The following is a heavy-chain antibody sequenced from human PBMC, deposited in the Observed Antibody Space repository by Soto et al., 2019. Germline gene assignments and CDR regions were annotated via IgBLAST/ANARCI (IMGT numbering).Heavy chain of an antibody. CDR1: GYTFTAYW. D-gene: IGHD6-25*01. Sequence: GESLKISCKGSGYTFTAYWIGWVRQMPGKGLEWMGIIYPGDSDTRYSPSFQGQVTISADKSISTAYLQWSSLKASDTAMFYCARGGYSGNSNDCFYIWGQGTMVTVSS. CDR3: ARGGYSGNSNDCFYI. CDR2: IYPGDSDT. J-gene: IGHJ3*02. V-gene: IGHV5-51*01.